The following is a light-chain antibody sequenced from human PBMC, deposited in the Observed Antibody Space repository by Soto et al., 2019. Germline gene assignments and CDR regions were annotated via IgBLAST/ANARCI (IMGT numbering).Light chain of an antibody. V-gene: IGKV1-39*01. CDR3: QQSYSTPLT. CDR2: AAS. J-gene: IGKJ4*01. CDR1: QSISSY. Sequence: DIQMTQSPSSLSASVGDRVTITCRASQSISSYLNWYQQKPGKAPKLLIYAASSLQSGVPSRFSGSGSGIDFTLTISSLQPEDFATYYCQQSYSTPLTFGGGTKLDIK.